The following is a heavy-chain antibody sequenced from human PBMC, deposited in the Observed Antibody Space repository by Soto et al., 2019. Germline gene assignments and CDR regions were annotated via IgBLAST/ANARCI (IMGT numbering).Heavy chain of an antibody. Sequence: SETLSLTCAVYGGSFSGYYWSWIRQPPGKGLEWIGEINHSGSTNYNPSLKSRVTISVDTSKNQFSLKLSSVTAADTAVYYCARGREKQWLLQWGQGTLVTVSS. CDR1: GGSFSGYY. CDR3: ARGREKQWLLQ. CDR2: INHSGST. J-gene: IGHJ4*02. V-gene: IGHV4-34*01. D-gene: IGHD6-19*01.